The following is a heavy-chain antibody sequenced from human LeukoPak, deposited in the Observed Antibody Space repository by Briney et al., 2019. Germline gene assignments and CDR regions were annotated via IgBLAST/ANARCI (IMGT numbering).Heavy chain of an antibody. Sequence: ASVKVSCKASGYTFTSYDINWVRQATGQGLEWMGWMNPNSGNTGYAQKFQGRVTMTRNTSISTAYMELSSLRSEDTAVYYCARDLRGKLLLFYWGQGTLVTVSS. V-gene: IGHV1-8*01. D-gene: IGHD2-15*01. CDR3: ARDLRGKLLLFY. J-gene: IGHJ4*02. CDR1: GYTFTSYD. CDR2: MNPNSGNT.